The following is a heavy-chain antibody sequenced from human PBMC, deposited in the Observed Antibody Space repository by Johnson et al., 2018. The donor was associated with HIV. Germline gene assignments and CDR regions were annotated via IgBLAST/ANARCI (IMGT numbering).Heavy chain of an antibody. CDR1: GFTFSSYA. D-gene: IGHD3-22*01. CDR2: ISYDGSNK. CDR3: APLVDYYDSSGYYSDAFDI. V-gene: IGHV3-30*04. Sequence: QVQLVESGGGLVQPGGSLRLSCAASGFTFSSYAMSWVRQAPGKGLEWVAVISYDGSNKYYADSVKGRFTISRDNSKNTVYRQMNSLRAEDTAVYYCAPLVDYYDSSGYYSDAFDIWGQGTMVTVSS. J-gene: IGHJ3*02.